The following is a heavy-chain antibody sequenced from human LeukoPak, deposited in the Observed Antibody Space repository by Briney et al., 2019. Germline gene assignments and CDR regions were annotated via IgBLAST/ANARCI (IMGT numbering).Heavy chain of an antibody. Sequence: GGSLRLSCAASGFTFGNYGIHWVRQAPGKGLEWVAVISYDGSNKYYADSVKGRFTISRDNSKNTLYLQMNSLRAEDTAVYYCARDKYYYGSGSYYPRPYYMDVWGKGTTVTVSS. V-gene: IGHV3-30*19. CDR3: ARDKYYYGSGSYYPRPYYMDV. J-gene: IGHJ6*03. CDR1: GFTFGNYG. CDR2: ISYDGSNK. D-gene: IGHD3-10*01.